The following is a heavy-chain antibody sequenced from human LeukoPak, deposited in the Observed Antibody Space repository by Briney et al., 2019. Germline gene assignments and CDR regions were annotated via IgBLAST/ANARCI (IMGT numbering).Heavy chain of an antibody. V-gene: IGHV3-30-3*01. CDR3: ARDQFGELVVCTFHI. J-gene: IGHJ3*02. D-gene: IGHD3-10*01. CDR2: ISHDGSNK. Sequence: GRSLRLSCAASGXTFSSYAMHWVRQAPGKGPEWVAVISHDGSNKYYADSVKGRFTISRDNSKNTLYLQMNSLRAEDTAVYYCARDQFGELVVCTFHIWGQGTMVTVSS. CDR1: GXTFSSYA.